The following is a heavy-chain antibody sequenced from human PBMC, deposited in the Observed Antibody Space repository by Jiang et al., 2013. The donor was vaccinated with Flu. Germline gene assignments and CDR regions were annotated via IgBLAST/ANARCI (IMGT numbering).Heavy chain of an antibody. D-gene: IGHD3-22*01. CDR3: ARITPTYYYDSSGYYYFDY. Sequence: GAEVKKPGSSVKVSCKASGGTFSSYAISWVRQAPGQGLEWMGGIIPIFGTANYAQKFQGRVTITADESTSTAYMELSSLRSEDTAVYYCARITPTYYYDSSGYYYFDYWGQGTLVTVSS. CDR1: GGTFSSYA. CDR2: IIPIFGTA. V-gene: IGHV1-69*01. J-gene: IGHJ4*02.